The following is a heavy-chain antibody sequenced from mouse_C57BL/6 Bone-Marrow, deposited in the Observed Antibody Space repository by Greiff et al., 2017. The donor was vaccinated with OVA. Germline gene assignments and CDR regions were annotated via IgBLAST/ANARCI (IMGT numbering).Heavy chain of an antibody. CDR2: ISSGGSYT. CDR3: ARHYYYGSSFFAY. J-gene: IGHJ3*01. V-gene: IGHV5-6*01. Sequence: EVKLMESGGDLVKPGGSLKLSCAASGFTFSSYGMSWVRQTPDKRLEWVATISSGGSYTYYPDSVKGRFTISRDNAKNTLYLQMSSLKSEDTAMYYCARHYYYGSSFFAYWGQGTLVTVSA. D-gene: IGHD1-1*01. CDR1: GFTFSSYG.